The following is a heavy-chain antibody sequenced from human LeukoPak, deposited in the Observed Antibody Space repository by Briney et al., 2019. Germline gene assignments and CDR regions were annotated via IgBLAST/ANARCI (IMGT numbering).Heavy chain of an antibody. CDR1: GFTFDDYA. Sequence: GGSLRLSCAASGFTFDDYAMHWVRQAPGKGLEWVSGISWNSGSIGYADSVKGRFTISRDNAKNSLYLQMNSLRAEDTALYYCAKNMDSGDYDVDNWFDPWGQETLVTVSS. V-gene: IGHV3-9*01. D-gene: IGHD4-17*01. CDR3: AKNMDSGDYDVDNWFDP. J-gene: IGHJ5*02. CDR2: ISWNSGSI.